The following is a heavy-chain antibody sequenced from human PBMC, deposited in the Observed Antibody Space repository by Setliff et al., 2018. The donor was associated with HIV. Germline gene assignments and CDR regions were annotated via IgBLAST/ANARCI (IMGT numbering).Heavy chain of an antibody. CDR1: GPSINIHY. V-gene: IGHV4-59*11. J-gene: IGHJ4*02. Sequence: SETLSLTCTVSGPSINIHYWSWIRQSPGKGFEWIGYIYSTGSTNYNPSLQSRVPISMVASRNQFSLKVTSVTAADTAVYYCAKGAGFYGDYTFDHWGQGRQVTVSS. D-gene: IGHD4-17*01. CDR2: IYSTGST. CDR3: AKGAGFYGDYTFDH.